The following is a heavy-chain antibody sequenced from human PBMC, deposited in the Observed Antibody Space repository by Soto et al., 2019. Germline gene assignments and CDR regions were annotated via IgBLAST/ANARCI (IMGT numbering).Heavy chain of an antibody. V-gene: IGHV3-23*01. CDR3: AKGIFHCGGDCYSDY. D-gene: IGHD2-21*02. J-gene: IGHJ4*02. CDR2: ISGSGGST. Sequence: PGGSLRLSCAASGFTFSSYAMSWVRQAPGKGLEWVSAISGSGGSTYYADSVKGRFTISRDNSKNTLYLQMNGLRAEDTAVYYCAKGIFHCGGDCYSDYWGQGTLVTVSS. CDR1: GFTFSSYA.